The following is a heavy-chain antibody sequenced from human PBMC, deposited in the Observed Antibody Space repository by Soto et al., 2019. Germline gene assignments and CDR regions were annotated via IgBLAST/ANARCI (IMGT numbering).Heavy chain of an antibody. CDR1: GFTFSGSA. V-gene: IGHV3-73*02. CDR2: VRRRAYSYAT. CDR3: TNTLLQPPLSSYYEMDV. J-gene: IGHJ6*01. D-gene: IGHD1-26*01. Sequence: EVQLVESGGGLVQPGGSLKLSCVASGFTFSGSAMHWVRQASGKGLEWVGRVRRRAYSYATSYAESVKGRFTISRDDSKNTAYLQRNSLKNEDTAVYYCTNTLLQPPLSSYYEMDVWGQGPTVIVSS.